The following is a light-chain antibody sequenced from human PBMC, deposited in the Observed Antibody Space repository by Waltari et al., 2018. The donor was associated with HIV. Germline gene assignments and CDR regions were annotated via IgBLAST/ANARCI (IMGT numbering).Light chain of an antibody. Sequence: TIMTQSPVTLSVAPGDSVTLSCRASQTIGSDLAWYQQKTGQPPRLLGYRASVRATDIPARFSGSESGTDFNLIIDDGNPGDCAVYYCHQYHDWPRCTFGQGTRVDIK. CDR1: QTIGSD. CDR2: RAS. V-gene: IGKV3D-15*03. J-gene: IGKJ2*02. CDR3: HQYHDWPRCT.